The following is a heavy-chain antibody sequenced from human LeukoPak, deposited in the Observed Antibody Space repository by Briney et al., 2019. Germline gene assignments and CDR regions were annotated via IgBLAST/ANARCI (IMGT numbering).Heavy chain of an antibody. CDR1: GYTFTSYG. Sequence: ASVKVSCKASGYTFTSYGISWVRQAPGQGLEWMGWISAYNGNTNYAQKLQGRVTMTTDTSTSTAYMELRSLRSDDTAVYYCARVGVGCSSTSCSSYYYGMDVWGQGTTVTVSS. D-gene: IGHD2-2*01. CDR2: ISAYNGNT. J-gene: IGHJ6*02. CDR3: ARVGVGCSSTSCSSYYYGMDV. V-gene: IGHV1-18*01.